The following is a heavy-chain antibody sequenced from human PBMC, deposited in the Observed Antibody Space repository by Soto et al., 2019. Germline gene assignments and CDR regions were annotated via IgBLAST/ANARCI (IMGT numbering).Heavy chain of an antibody. Sequence: GASVKVSCKASGYTFTGYAMHWVRQAPGQRLEWMGWINAGNGNTKYSQKFQGRVTITRDTSASTAYMELSSLRSEDTAVYYCASSATTADYYYGMGVWGQGTTVTVSS. CDR3: ASSATTADYYYGMGV. J-gene: IGHJ6*02. CDR1: GYTFTGYA. CDR2: INAGNGNT. V-gene: IGHV1-3*01. D-gene: IGHD1-26*01.